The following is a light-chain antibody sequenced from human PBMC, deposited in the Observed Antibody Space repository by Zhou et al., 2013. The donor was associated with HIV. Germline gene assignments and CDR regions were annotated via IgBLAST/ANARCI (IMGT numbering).Light chain of an antibody. CDR2: EAS. CDR3: QQYRNLWA. J-gene: IGKJ1*01. CDR1: QSVASN. V-gene: IGKV3-15*01. Sequence: EIVMTQSPVTLSMSPGERATLSCRASQSVASNLAWYQQKPGQAPRLLIYEASTRATDIPGRFSGSGSGTEFTLTISSLQSEDFAVYYCQQYRNLWAFGQGTKVEIK.